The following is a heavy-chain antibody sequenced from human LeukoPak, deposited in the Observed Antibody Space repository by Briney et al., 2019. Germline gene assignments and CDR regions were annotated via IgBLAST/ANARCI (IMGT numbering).Heavy chain of an antibody. V-gene: IGHV4-61*02. CDR2: IYTSGST. CDR1: GGSISSGSYY. D-gene: IGHD2-2*01. CDR3: ARDEPTYYCSSTSCPPGAFDI. J-gene: IGHJ3*02. Sequence: PSETLSLTXTVSGGSISSGSYYWSWIRQPAGQGLEWIGRIYTSGSTNYNPSLKSRVTISEDTSKNQFSLKLSSVTAADTAVYYCARDEPTYYCSSTSCPPGAFDIWGQGTMVTVSS.